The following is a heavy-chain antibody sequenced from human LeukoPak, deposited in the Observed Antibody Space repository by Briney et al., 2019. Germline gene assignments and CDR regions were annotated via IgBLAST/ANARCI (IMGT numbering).Heavy chain of an antibody. CDR2: ISAYNGDT. CDR1: GYTFTSYG. CDR3: ARSLTYYYDSSGYWGEDY. D-gene: IGHD3-22*01. V-gene: IGHV1-18*01. J-gene: IGHJ4*02. Sequence: GASVKASCKASGYTFTSYGISWVRQAPGQGLEWMGWISAYNGDTNYAQKLQGRVTMTTDTSTSTAYMELRSLRSDDTAVYYCARSLTYYYDSSGYWGEDYWGQGTLVTVSS.